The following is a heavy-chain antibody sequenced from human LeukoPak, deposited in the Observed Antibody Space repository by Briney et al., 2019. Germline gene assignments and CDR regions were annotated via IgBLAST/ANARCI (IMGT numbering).Heavy chain of an antibody. D-gene: IGHD6-6*01. CDR3: ARSIAVFYWFDP. CDR2: MNPNSGNT. Sequence: ASVKVSCKASGYTFTSYDINWVRQATRQGLEWMGWMNPNSGNTGYAQKFQGRVTITRNTSISTAYMELSSLRSEDTAVYYCARSIAVFYWFDPWGQGTLVTVSS. V-gene: IGHV1-8*03. J-gene: IGHJ5*02. CDR1: GYTFTSYD.